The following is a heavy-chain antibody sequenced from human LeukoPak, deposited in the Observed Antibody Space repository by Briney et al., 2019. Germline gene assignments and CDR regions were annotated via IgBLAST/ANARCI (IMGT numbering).Heavy chain of an antibody. D-gene: IGHD7-27*01. V-gene: IGHV1-46*01. CDR1: GYTFTSYF. Sequence: ASVKVSCKASGYTFTSYFMHWVRQAPGQGLEWMGLVNPSGGSTNYAQKFQGRVTMTRDMSTSTVFMELDSLRSEDTAVYYCARGPGDLGDYWGQGTLVNVSS. CDR3: ARGPGDLGDY. CDR2: VNPSGGST. J-gene: IGHJ4*02.